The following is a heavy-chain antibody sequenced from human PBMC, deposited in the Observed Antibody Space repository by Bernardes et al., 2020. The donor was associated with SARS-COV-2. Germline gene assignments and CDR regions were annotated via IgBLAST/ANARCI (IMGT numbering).Heavy chain of an antibody. J-gene: IGHJ6*02. CDR2: IYYSGST. Sequence: SETLSLTCTVSGGSLSYYYWSWIRQSPGKGLEWIGYIYYSGSTNYNPSLKSRVTISVDTSRNQISLKLKSVSVADTAVYYCARHGRDCTNGVCSTYYYYGLDVWGQGTTVTVSS. CDR3: ARHGRDCTNGVCSTYYYYGLDV. CDR1: GGSLSYYY. V-gene: IGHV4-59*08. D-gene: IGHD2-8*01.